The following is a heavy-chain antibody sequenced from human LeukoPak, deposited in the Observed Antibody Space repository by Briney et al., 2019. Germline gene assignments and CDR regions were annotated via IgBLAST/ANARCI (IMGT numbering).Heavy chain of an antibody. V-gene: IGHV1-18*01. J-gene: IGHJ4*02. CDR2: ISAYNGNT. Sequence: GASVKVSCKASGYTFTSYGISWVRQAPGQGLEWMGWISAYNGNTNYAQKPQGRVTMTTDTSTSTAYMELRSLRSDDTAVYYCARVSPGYSSGWCFDYWGQGTLVTVSS. CDR3: ARVSPGYSSGWCFDY. D-gene: IGHD6-19*01. CDR1: GYTFTSYG.